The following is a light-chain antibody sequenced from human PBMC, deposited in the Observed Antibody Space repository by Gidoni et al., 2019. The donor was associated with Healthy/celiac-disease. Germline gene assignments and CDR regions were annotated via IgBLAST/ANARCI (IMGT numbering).Light chain of an antibody. Sequence: SYVLTQPPSVSVAPGKTARITCGGNNIGSKSVHWYQQKPGQAPVLVIYYDSDRPSGLPERFSGSNSGNTATLTISRVEAGDEADHYCQVWDSSSDHVVFGGGTKLTVL. CDR2: YDS. CDR3: QVWDSSSDHVV. CDR1: NIGSKS. J-gene: IGLJ2*01. V-gene: IGLV3-21*04.